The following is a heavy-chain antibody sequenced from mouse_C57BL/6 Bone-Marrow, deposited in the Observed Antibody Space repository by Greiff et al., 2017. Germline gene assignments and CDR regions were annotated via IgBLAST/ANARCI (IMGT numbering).Heavy chain of an antibody. CDR1: GYTFTSYW. D-gene: IGHD1-1*01. CDR3: ARAGGFTTVEAWFAY. Sequence: VQLQQPGAELVKPGASVTLSCKASGYTFTSYWMHWVKQRPGQGLEWIGMIHPNGGSTNDNEKFKSKATLTVDKYSSTAYIQLSSLTSEDSAVYYCARAGGFTTVEAWFAYWGQGTLVTVSA. CDR2: IHPNGGST. J-gene: IGHJ3*01. V-gene: IGHV1-64*01.